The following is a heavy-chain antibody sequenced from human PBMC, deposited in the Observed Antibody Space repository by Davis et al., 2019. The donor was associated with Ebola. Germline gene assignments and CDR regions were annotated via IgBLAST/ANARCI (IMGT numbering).Heavy chain of an antibody. J-gene: IGHJ6*02. Sequence: SETLSLTCTVSGGSISSYYWSWIRQPPGKGLEWNGYIYYSGSTNYNPSLKSRVTISVDTSKNQFSLKLSSVTAADTAVYYCARQTVYYYYGMDVWGQGTTVTVSS. V-gene: IGHV4-59*08. CDR3: ARQTVYYYYGMDV. CDR2: IYYSGST. D-gene: IGHD4-11*01. CDR1: GGSISSYY.